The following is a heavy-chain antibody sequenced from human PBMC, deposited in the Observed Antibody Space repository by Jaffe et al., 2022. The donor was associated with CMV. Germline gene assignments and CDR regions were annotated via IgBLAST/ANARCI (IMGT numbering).Heavy chain of an antibody. CDR1: GGSINTGAYH. D-gene: IGHD3-16*01. Sequence: QVQLQESGPGLVKPSQTLSLTCSVSGGSINTGAYHWNWIRQYPGKGLEWLGSIYWSGSSYSDPSLNSRVTMSIDTSANQFSLQLSSVTAADTAVYYCARFKSHFTDRDQFYVFDYWGQGTVVTVSS. CDR2: IYWSGSS. V-gene: IGHV4-31*03. J-gene: IGHJ4*02. CDR3: ARFKSHFTDRDQFYVFDY.